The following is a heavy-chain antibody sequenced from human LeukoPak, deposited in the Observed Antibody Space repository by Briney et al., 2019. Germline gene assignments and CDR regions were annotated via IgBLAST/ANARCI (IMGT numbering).Heavy chain of an antibody. CDR2: IYYSGST. CDR1: GGSISSYY. Sequence: SETLSLTCTVSGGSISSYYWSWIRRPPGKGLEWIGYIYYSGSTNYNPSLKSRVTISVDTSKNQFSLKLGSVTAADTAVYYCARGLPMVGYWGQGTLVTVSS. CDR3: ARGLPMVGY. D-gene: IGHD3-10*02. J-gene: IGHJ4*02. V-gene: IGHV4-59*01.